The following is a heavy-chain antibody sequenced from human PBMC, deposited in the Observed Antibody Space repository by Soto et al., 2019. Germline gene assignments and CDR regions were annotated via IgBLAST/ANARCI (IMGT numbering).Heavy chain of an antibody. CDR1: GGSISSGGYY. D-gene: IGHD6-13*01. Sequence: SETLSLTCTVSGGSISSGGYYWSWIRQHPGKGLEWIGYIYYSGSTYYNPSLKSRVTISVDTSKNQFSLKLSSVTAADTAVYYCAKSVGAAGTFLFDYWGQGTLGTAPQ. CDR3: AKSVGAAGTFLFDY. J-gene: IGHJ4*02. CDR2: IYYSGST. V-gene: IGHV4-31*03.